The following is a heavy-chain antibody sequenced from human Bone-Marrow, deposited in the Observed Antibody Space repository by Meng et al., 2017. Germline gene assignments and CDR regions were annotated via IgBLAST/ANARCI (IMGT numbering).Heavy chain of an antibody. Sequence: QEQLQQGGAVLFTPSPTLSRAFAVYGGSFSGYYWSWIRQPPGKGLEWSGEINHSGSTNYNPSLKSRVTISVDTSKNQFSLKLSSVTTAETAVYYCARLAYDSSGYWFDYWGQGTLVTVSS. CDR2: INHSGST. V-gene: IGHV4-34*01. CDR1: GGSFSGYY. J-gene: IGHJ4*02. D-gene: IGHD3-22*01. CDR3: ARLAYDSSGYWFDY.